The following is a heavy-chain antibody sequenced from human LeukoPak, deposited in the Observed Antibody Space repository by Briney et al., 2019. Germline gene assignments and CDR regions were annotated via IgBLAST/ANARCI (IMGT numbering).Heavy chain of an antibody. J-gene: IGHJ4*02. Sequence: EASVKVSCKASGYTFTGYYMHWVRQAPGQGLEWMGWINPNSGGTNYAQKFQGRVTMTRDTSISTAYMELSRLRSDGTAVYYCARGLEGAIPTDYWGQGTLVTVSS. D-gene: IGHD1-26*01. V-gene: IGHV1-2*02. CDR1: GYTFTGYY. CDR3: ARGLEGAIPTDY. CDR2: INPNSGGT.